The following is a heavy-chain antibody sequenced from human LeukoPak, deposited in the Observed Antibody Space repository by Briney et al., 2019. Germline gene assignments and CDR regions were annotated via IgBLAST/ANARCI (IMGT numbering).Heavy chain of an antibody. J-gene: IGHJ4*02. D-gene: IGHD5-12*01. CDR1: GGSISSGDYY. V-gene: IGHV4-30-4*01. Sequence: SQTLSLTCTVSGGSISSGDYYWSWIRQPPGKGLEWIGYIYYSGSTYYNPSLKSRVTISVDTSKNQFSLKLSSATAADTAVYYCARVDIVATTSDYWGQGTLVTVSS. CDR2: IYYSGST. CDR3: ARVDIVATTSDY.